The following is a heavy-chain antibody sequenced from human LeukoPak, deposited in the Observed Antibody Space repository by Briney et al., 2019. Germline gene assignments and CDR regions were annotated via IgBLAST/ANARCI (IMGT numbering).Heavy chain of an antibody. CDR1: GGSISSSSYY. V-gene: IGHV4-39*01. CDR3: ARSRIAAAGSPFDP. D-gene: IGHD6-13*01. J-gene: IGHJ5*02. CDR2: IYYSGST. Sequence: SETPSLTCTVSGGSISSSSYYWGWIRQPPGKGLEWIGSIYYSGSTYYNPSLKSRVTISVDTSKNQFSLKLSSVTAADTAVYYCARSRIAAAGSPFDPWGQGTLVTVSS.